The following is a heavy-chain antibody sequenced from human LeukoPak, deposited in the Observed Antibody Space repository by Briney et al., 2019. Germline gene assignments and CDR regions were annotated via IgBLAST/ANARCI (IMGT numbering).Heavy chain of an antibody. V-gene: IGHV4-59*08. CDR2: IYYSGST. J-gene: IGHJ4*02. D-gene: IGHD3-10*01. CDR3: ARHWSHYYGSGSIFDY. Sequence: SETLSLTCTVSGGSIISYYWSWIRQPPGKGLEWIGYIYYSGSTNYNPSLKSRVTISVDTSKNQFSLKLTSVTAADTAVYYCARHWSHYYGSGSIFDYWGQGTLVSVSS. CDR1: GGSIISYY.